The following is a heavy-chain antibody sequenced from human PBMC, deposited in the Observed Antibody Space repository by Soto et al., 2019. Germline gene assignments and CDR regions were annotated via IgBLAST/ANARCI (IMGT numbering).Heavy chain of an antibody. V-gene: IGHV3-15*01. CDR3: TTATSPQVYGDYPIDYYYYYMYV. CDR1: GFTFSNAW. CDR2: IKSKTDGGTT. J-gene: IGHJ6*03. D-gene: IGHD4-17*01. Sequence: GGSLRLSCAASGFTFSNAWMSWVRQAPGKGLEWVGRIKSKTDGGTTDYAAPVKGRFTISRDDSKNTLYLQMNSLKTEDTAVYYCTTATSPQVYGDYPIDYYYYYMYVWGKGTTVTVS.